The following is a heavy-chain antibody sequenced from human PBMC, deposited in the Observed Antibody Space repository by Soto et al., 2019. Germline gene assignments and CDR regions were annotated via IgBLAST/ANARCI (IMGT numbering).Heavy chain of an antibody. CDR2: ISAYNGNT. D-gene: IGHD5-18*01. J-gene: IGHJ4*02. CDR1: GYTFTSYG. CDR3: ARHPSRTAMAPPGDY. V-gene: IGHV1-18*01. Sequence: ASVKVSCKASGYTFTSYGISWVRQAPGQGLEWMGWISAYNGNTNYAQKLQGRVTMTTDTSTSTAYMELRSLRSDDTAVYYCARHPSRTAMAPPGDYWGQGTLVTVSS.